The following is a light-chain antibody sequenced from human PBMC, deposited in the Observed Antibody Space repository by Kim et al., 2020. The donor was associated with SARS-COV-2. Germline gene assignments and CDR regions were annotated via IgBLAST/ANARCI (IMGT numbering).Light chain of an antibody. Sequence: GKTVRITCQGDSLRSYYASWYQQKPGQAPVLVIYGKNNRPSGIPDRFSGSSSGNTASLTITGAQAEDEADYYCNSRDSSGNHYVFGTGTKVTVL. V-gene: IGLV3-19*01. CDR1: SLRSYY. J-gene: IGLJ1*01. CDR2: GKN. CDR3: NSRDSSGNHYV.